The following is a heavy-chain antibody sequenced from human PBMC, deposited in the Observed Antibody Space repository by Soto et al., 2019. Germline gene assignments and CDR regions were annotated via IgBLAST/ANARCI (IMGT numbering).Heavy chain of an antibody. Sequence: PSETLSLTCAVYGGSFSGYYWSWIRQPPGKGLEWIGEINHSGSTNYNPSLKSRVTISVDTSKNQFSLKLSSVTAADTAVYYCARGHLGITMVRGVINSARYYYYYMDVWGKGTTVTVSS. CDR1: GGSFSGYY. CDR2: INHSGST. D-gene: IGHD3-10*01. J-gene: IGHJ6*03. CDR3: ARGHLGITMVRGVINSARYYYYYMDV. V-gene: IGHV4-34*01.